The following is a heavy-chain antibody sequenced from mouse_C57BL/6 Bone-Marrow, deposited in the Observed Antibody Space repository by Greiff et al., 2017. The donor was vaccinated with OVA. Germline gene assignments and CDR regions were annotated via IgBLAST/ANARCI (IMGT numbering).Heavy chain of an antibody. CDR1: GFTFSSYA. CDR2: ISDGGSYT. Sequence: EVKLVESGGGLVKPGGSLKLSCAASGFTFSSYAMSWVRQTPEKRLEWVATISDGGSYTYYPDNVKGRFTISRDNAKNNLYLQMSHLKSEDTAMYYCARDRPYYYGSHDVWGTGTTVTVAS. CDR3: ARDRPYYYGSHDV. J-gene: IGHJ1*03. D-gene: IGHD1-1*01. V-gene: IGHV5-4*01.